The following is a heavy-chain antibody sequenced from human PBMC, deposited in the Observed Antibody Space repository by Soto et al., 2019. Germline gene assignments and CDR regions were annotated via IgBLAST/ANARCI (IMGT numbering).Heavy chain of an antibody. CDR2: IKSDGSST. CDR1: GFTFSSYW. J-gene: IGHJ4*02. CDR3: ARDGEMATIADY. Sequence: PGGSLRLSCAASGFTFSSYWMHWVRHVAEKGLVWVSRIKSDGSSTNYADSVKGRFTISRDNAKNSLYLQMNSLRDEDTAVYYCARDGEMATIADYWGQGTLVTVSS. D-gene: IGHD5-12*01. V-gene: IGHV3-74*01.